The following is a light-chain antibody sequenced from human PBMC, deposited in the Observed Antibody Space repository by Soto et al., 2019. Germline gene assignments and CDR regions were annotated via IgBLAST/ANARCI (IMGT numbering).Light chain of an antibody. CDR1: SSDVGGYNY. J-gene: IGLJ2*01. Sequence: QSALTQPPSASGSPGQSVTISCTGTSSDVGGYNYVFWYQQHPGKAPKLMIYEVNNRPSGVPDRFSGSKSGNTASLTVSGLQAEDEADYYCSSYADSNNLLFGGGTKLTVL. CDR3: SSYADSNNLL. CDR2: EVN. V-gene: IGLV2-8*01.